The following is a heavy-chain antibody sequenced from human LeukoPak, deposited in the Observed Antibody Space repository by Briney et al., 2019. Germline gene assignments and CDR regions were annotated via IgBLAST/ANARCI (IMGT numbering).Heavy chain of an antibody. D-gene: IGHD6-19*01. J-gene: IGHJ4*02. CDR2: ISSDGSNK. CDR3: ARGSFQDSGWYGNFDY. Sequence: GRSLRLSCADSGFTFRTFAMHWVRQAPGKGLEWVAVISSDGSNKYYADSVKGRFTISRDNSKNTQYLQMNSLRADDTAVYYCARGSFQDSGWYGNFDYWGQGTLVTVSS. CDR1: GFTFRTFA. V-gene: IGHV3-30*04.